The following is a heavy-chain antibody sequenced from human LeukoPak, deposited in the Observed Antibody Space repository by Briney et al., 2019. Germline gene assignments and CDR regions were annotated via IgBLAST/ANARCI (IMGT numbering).Heavy chain of an antibody. CDR2: INPNSGGT. Sequence: AAVKVSCKASGYTFTGYYMHWVRRAPGQGLRWMGWINPNSGGTNYAQKFQGRVTMTRDTSISTAYLELRSLRSDDTAVYYCARDHCTNGVCYLGYWGQGTLVTVSS. CDR1: GYTFTGYY. D-gene: IGHD2-8*01. J-gene: IGHJ4*02. CDR3: ARDHCTNGVCYLGY. V-gene: IGHV1-2*02.